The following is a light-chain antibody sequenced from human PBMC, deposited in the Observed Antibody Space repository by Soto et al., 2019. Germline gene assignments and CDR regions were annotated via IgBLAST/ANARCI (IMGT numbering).Light chain of an antibody. CDR1: QSVSSY. Sequence: EIVLKQSPVTLSLSPGERATLSCRASQSVSSYLAWYQQKPGQAPRLLIYDASKRATGIPARFSGSGFGTDYTLTISSLEPEDFAVYYCQQRSKWRTFGQVTNVDIK. CDR2: DAS. V-gene: IGKV3-11*01. CDR3: QQRSKWRT. J-gene: IGKJ1*01.